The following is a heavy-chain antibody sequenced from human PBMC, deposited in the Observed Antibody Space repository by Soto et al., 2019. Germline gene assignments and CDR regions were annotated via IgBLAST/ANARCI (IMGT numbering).Heavy chain of an antibody. V-gene: IGHV3-53*01. Sequence: EVQLVESGGGLIQPGGSLRLSCAVSGFTVSNNYMSWVRQAPGKGLEGVSVIYSGGYTAYGDSVKGRFTISRDNSKNTIILKRNSLRPDDRAVFYWASNPGGGGYWGQGTLVTVSS. D-gene: IGHD3-10*01. J-gene: IGHJ4*02. CDR3: ASNPGGGGY. CDR1: GFTVSNNY. CDR2: IYSGGYT.